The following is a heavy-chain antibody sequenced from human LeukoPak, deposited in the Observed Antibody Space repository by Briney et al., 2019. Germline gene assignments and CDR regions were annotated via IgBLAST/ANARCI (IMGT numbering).Heavy chain of an antibody. V-gene: IGHV3-23*01. D-gene: IGHD3-10*01. J-gene: IGHJ3*02. CDR2: MSSSGST. CDR1: GFTFSSYA. Sequence: GGSLRLSCEASGFTFSSYAMTWVRQAPGQGLEGVSGMSSSGSTFYADSVKGRFTISRDNSKNTLYLQMNSLRAEDTAVYYCAKVDSTMVRGPVGIWGQGTMVTV. CDR3: AKVDSTMVRGPVGI.